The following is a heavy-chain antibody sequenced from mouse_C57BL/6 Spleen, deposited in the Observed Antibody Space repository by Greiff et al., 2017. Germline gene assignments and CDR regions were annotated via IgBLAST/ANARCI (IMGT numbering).Heavy chain of an antibody. CDR1: GYTFTDYY. J-gene: IGHJ2*01. CDR2: IYPGSGNT. V-gene: IGHV1-76*01. Sequence: QVQLQQSGAELVRPGASVKLSCKASGYTFTDYYINWVKQRPGQGLEWIARIYPGSGNTYYNEKFKGKATLTAEKSSSTAYMQLSSLTSEDSAVYVCARMGGFDDWGQGTTLTVSS. CDR3: ARMGGFDD.